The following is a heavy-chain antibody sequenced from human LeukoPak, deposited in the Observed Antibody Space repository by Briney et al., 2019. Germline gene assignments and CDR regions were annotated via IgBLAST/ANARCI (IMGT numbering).Heavy chain of an antibody. CDR3: ARDLTGASGDY. J-gene: IGHJ4*02. CDR1: GYTFMDSY. CDR2: INPNGGGT. D-gene: IGHD3-10*01. Sequence: ASVKVSCKASGYTFMDSYMHWGRQAPGQGLEWMAWINPNGGGTHYAQRFQGRVTLTLDTSINTAYMELNSLRSDDSAIYYCARDLTGASGDYWGQGTLVTVSS. V-gene: IGHV1-2*02.